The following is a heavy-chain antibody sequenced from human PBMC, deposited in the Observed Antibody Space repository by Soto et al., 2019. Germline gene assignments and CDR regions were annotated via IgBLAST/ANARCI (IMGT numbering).Heavy chain of an antibody. CDR2: IYHSGST. V-gene: IGHV4-59*01. CDR1: GGSTSSYY. CDR3: ARHFYSSGRYWFDS. J-gene: IGHJ5*01. D-gene: IGHD3-10*01. Sequence: PSETLSLTCTVSGGSTSSYYWSWIRQPPGKGLEWIGHIYHSGSTDYNPSFKSRVTVSIDTSKNQFSLKVNSVTAADTAVYYCARHFYSSGRYWFDSWGQGTPVTVS.